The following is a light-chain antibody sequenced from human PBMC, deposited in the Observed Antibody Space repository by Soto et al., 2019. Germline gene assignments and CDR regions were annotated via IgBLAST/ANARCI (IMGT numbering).Light chain of an antibody. CDR1: QSVISNY. J-gene: IGKJ4*01. Sequence: ENVLTQSPGSLSLSPGERATLSCRASQSVISNYLAWYQQRPGQAPRLLMYGASSRATGTPDRFSGSGSGTDFTLTISRLEPEDFEMYYCQQYAYSPRTFGGGTKVDIX. CDR2: GAS. V-gene: IGKV3-20*01. CDR3: QQYAYSPRT.